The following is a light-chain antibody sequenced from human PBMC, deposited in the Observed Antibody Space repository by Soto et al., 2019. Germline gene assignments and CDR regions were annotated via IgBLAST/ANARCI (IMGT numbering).Light chain of an antibody. Sequence: EIVLTQSPGTLSLSPGERATLSCRASQSVSSSYLAWYQQKPGQAPILLIYGASSRATGIPDRFSGSGSGTDFTLTSSRLEPDDFAVYYCQQYGSSLYTFGQGTKLEIK. CDR1: QSVSSSY. V-gene: IGKV3-20*01. CDR3: QQYGSSLYT. CDR2: GAS. J-gene: IGKJ2*01.